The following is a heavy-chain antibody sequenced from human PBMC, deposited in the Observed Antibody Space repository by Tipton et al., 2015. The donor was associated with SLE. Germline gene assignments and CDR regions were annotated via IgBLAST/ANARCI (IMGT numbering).Heavy chain of an antibody. CDR1: GGSFSGYY. Sequence: LRLSCAVYGGSFSGYYWSWIRQPPGKGLEWIGEINHSGRTNYNPSLRSRVTISVDTSKNQFSLKLSSVTAADTAVYYCASLGYWGQGTLVTVSS. J-gene: IGHJ4*02. CDR3: ASLGY. V-gene: IGHV4-34*01. CDR2: INHSGRT.